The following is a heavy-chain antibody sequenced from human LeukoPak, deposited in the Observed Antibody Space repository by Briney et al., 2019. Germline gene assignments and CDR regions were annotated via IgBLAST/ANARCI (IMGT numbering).Heavy chain of an antibody. V-gene: IGHV4-39*01. CDR3: ATSDYDFWSGFDF. Sequence: SETLSLTCTVSGGSISSGFYYWGWIRQPPGKGLEWIGSIYYSGSTYYSPSLKSRVTVSVDTSKNQFSLRLTSVAAADTAVYYCATSDYDFWSGFDFWGQGALVTVSS. D-gene: IGHD3-3*01. CDR1: GGSISSGFYY. J-gene: IGHJ5*01. CDR2: IYYSGST.